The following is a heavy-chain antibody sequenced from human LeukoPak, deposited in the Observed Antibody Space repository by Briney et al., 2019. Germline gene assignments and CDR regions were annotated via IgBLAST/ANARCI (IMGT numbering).Heavy chain of an antibody. CDR3: AREVAGYYGSGGF. Sequence: SETLSLTCTVSGGSISSSSYYWGWIRQPPGKGLEWIGSIYYSGSTYYNPSLKSRVTISVDTSKNQFSLKLSSVTAADTAVYYCAREVAGYYGSGGFWGQGTLVTVSS. CDR2: IYYSGST. CDR1: GGSISSSSYY. V-gene: IGHV4-39*02. D-gene: IGHD3-10*01. J-gene: IGHJ4*02.